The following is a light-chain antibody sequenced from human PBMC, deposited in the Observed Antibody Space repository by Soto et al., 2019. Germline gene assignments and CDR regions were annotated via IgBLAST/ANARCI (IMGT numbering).Light chain of an antibody. J-gene: IGKJ1*01. CDR1: QSVTNN. Sequence: EIVMTQSPATLSVSPGXRVTLSCRASQSVTNNLAWYQQKPGQAPRLLIYGASTRATGIPARFSGSGSGTEFTLTISSLQSEDFAIYYCQQYTNWPQTFGQGTKV. CDR2: GAS. V-gene: IGKV3-15*01. CDR3: QQYTNWPQT.